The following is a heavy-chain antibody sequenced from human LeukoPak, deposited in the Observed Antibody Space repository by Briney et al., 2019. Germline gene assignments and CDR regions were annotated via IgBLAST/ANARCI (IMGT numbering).Heavy chain of an antibody. CDR2: INDDGSDA. Sequence: GGSLRLSCAASGFTFSSYWMTWVRQAPGKGLEWVANINDDGSDANYVDSVKGRFTVSRDNAKNSLYLQMNSLRAEDTAVYYCARKIRGSSSHAFDIWGQGTMVTVSS. V-gene: IGHV3-7*01. J-gene: IGHJ3*02. CDR1: GFTFSSYW. D-gene: IGHD6-6*01. CDR3: ARKIRGSSSHAFDI.